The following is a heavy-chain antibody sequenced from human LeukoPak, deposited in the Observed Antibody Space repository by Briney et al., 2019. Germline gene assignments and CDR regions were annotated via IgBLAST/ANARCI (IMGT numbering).Heavy chain of an antibody. V-gene: IGHV1-46*01. J-gene: IGHJ6*03. CDR2: INPSGGST. Sequence: ASVKVSCKASGYTFTSYYMHWVRQAPGQGLEWMGIINPSGGSTSYAQKFQGRVTMTRDMSTSTVYMELSSLRSEDTAVYYCARDQYYGSGSYTYYYYYYMDVWGKGTTVTVSS. CDR1: GYTFTSYY. CDR3: ARDQYYGSGSYTYYYYYYMDV. D-gene: IGHD3-10*01.